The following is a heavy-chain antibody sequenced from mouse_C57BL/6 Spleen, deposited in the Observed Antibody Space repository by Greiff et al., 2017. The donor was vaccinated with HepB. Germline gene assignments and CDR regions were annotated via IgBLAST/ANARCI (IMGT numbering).Heavy chain of an antibody. CDR2: IYPGDGDT. CDR3: AREDY. V-gene: IGHV1-82*01. J-gene: IGHJ2*01. Sequence: QVQLKESGPELVKPGASVKISCKASGYAFSSSWMNWVKQRPGKGLEWIGRIYPGDGDTNYNGKFKGKATLTADKSSSIAYMQLSSLTSEDSAVYFCAREDYWGQGTTLTVSS. CDR1: GYAFSSSW.